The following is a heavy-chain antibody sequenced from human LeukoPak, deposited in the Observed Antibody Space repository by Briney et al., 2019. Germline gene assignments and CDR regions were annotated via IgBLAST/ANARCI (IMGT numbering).Heavy chain of an antibody. CDR2: IYYSGST. CDR1: GGSVSSGSYY. Sequence: SETLSLTCTVSGGSVSSGSYYWSWIRQPPGKGLEWIGYIYYSGSTNYNPSLKSRVTISVDTSKNQFSLKLSSVTAADTAVYYCASYLRPDAFDIWGQGTMVTVSS. V-gene: IGHV4-61*01. J-gene: IGHJ3*02. CDR3: ASYLRPDAFDI. D-gene: IGHD5-12*01.